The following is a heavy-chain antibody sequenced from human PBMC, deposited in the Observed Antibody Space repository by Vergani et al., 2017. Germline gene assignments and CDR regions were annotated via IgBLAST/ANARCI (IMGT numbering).Heavy chain of an antibody. V-gene: IGHV3-23*01. Sequence: EVQLLESGGGLVQPGGSLRLSCAASGFTFSSYAMSWVRQAPGKGLEWVSAISGTGGSTYYADSVKGRFTISRDNSKNTLYLQMTSLRAEDTAVYYCAKTLTVTYSSSWYAGDDAFDIWGQGTMVTVSS. J-gene: IGHJ3*02. CDR1: GFTFSSYA. CDR2: ISGTGGST. CDR3: AKTLTVTYSSSWYAGDDAFDI. D-gene: IGHD6-13*01.